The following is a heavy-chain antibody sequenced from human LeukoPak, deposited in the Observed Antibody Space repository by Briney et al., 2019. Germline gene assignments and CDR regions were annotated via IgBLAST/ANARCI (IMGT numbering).Heavy chain of an antibody. Sequence: GGSLKLSCAASGFTVSSNYMSWVRQAPGKGLEWVSVIYSGGSTYYADSVKGRFTISRDNSKNTLYLQLNSLRGEDTAVYYCASQTTVKYYFDYWGQGTLVTVSS. D-gene: IGHD4-17*01. V-gene: IGHV3-53*01. J-gene: IGHJ4*02. CDR3: ASQTTVKYYFDY. CDR1: GFTVSSNY. CDR2: IYSGGST.